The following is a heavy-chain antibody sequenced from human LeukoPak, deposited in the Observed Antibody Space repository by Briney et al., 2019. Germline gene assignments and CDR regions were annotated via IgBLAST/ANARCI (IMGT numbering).Heavy chain of an antibody. CDR1: GFTFSSYW. CDR2: IKQDGSEK. V-gene: IGHV3-7*01. D-gene: IGHD3-16*02. J-gene: IGHJ4*02. Sequence: GGSLRLSCAASGFTFSSYWMSWGRQAPGMGLEWVANIKQDGSEKYYVDSVKGRFTISRDNAKNSLYLQMNSLRAEDTAVYYCAREMITFGGVIVNVYFDYWGQGTLLTVSS. CDR3: AREMITFGGVIVNVYFDY.